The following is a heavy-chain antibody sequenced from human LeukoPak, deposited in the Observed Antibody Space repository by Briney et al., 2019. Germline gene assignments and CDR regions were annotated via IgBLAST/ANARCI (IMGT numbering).Heavy chain of an antibody. V-gene: IGHV4-61*02. D-gene: IGHD3-22*01. CDR2: IYTSGSA. J-gene: IGHJ3*02. CDR3: AREAYYYDSSGYWVAFDI. Sequence: SSQTLSLTCTVSSGSISSGTSYWSWIRQPAGKGLEWIGRIYTSGSANYHPSLKSRVTISVDTSKNQFSLKLSSVTAADTAVYYCAREAYYYDSSGYWVAFDIWGQGTMVTVSS. CDR1: SGSISSGTSY.